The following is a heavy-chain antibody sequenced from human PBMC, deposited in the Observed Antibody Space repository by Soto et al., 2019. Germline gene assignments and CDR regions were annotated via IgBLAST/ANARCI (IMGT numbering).Heavy chain of an antibody. CDR3: ARGSVVQYWYFDL. CDR2: IYYNGSP. V-gene: IGHV4-59*02. Sequence: SETLSLTCTVSGDSVSSYYWSWIRQPPGKELEWIGYIYYNGSPEYNPSLKSRVTLSLDTSKNQFSLKLDSVTAADTAVYYCARGSVVQYWYFDLWGRGTLVTSPQ. D-gene: IGHD2-15*01. CDR1: GDSVSSYY. J-gene: IGHJ2*01.